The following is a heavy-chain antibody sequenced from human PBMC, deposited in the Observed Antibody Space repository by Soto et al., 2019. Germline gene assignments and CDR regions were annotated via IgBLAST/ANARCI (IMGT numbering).Heavy chain of an antibody. V-gene: IGHV1-69*01. Sequence: QVQLVQSGAEVKKPGSSVKISCKSSGGAFSSYGLGWVRQAPGQGLEWMGGILPMSETTKYAQKFQGRVTITADQSTTTAYLGLSSLKSDDTAVYYCARARVVTIFGRGGGEGLDIWGQGTMVTVSS. J-gene: IGHJ3*02. CDR3: ARARVVTIFGRGGGEGLDI. CDR1: GGAFSSYG. D-gene: IGHD3-3*01. CDR2: ILPMSETT.